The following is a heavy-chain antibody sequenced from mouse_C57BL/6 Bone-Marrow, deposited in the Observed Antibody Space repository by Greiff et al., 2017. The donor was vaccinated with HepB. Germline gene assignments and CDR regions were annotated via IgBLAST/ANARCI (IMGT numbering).Heavy chain of an antibody. D-gene: IGHD2-4*01. Sequence: QVQLQQPGAELVRPGSSVKLSCKASGYTFTSYWMHWVKQRPIHGLEWIGNIDPSDSETHYNQKFKDKATLTVDKSSSTAYMQLSSLTAEDSAVYYCVYYEYLYAMDYWGQGTSVTVSS. CDR1: GYTFTSYW. J-gene: IGHJ4*01. CDR3: VYYEYLYAMDY. CDR2: IDPSDSET. V-gene: IGHV1-52*01.